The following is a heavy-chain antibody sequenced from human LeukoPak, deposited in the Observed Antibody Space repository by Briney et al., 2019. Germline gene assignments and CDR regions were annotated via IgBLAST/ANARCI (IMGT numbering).Heavy chain of an antibody. CDR2: ITGGGEST. CDR3: ARVAKERVGGVYYFDY. D-gene: IGHD1-1*01. CDR1: GFTFEASA. Sequence: GGSLRLSCAASGFTFEASAMGWVRQAPGKGLEWVAVITGGGESTYYADSVKGRFTISRDNSKKTLFLQVNSLRAGDTAVYYCARVAKERVGGVYYFDYWGQGTLVTVSS. V-gene: IGHV3-23*01. J-gene: IGHJ4*02.